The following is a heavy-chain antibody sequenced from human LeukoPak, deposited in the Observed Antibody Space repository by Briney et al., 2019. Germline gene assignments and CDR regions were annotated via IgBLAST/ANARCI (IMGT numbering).Heavy chain of an antibody. CDR1: GGSISSYY. CDR2: IYYSGST. CDR3: ARDKVYRYSSGWYSGNWFDP. V-gene: IGHV4-59*01. Sequence: SETLSLTCTVSGGSISSYYWSWIRQPPGKGLEWIGYIYYSGSTNYNPSLKSRVTISVDTSKNQFSLKLSSVTAADTAVNYCARDKVYRYSSGWYSGNWFDPWGQGTLVTVSS. J-gene: IGHJ5*02. D-gene: IGHD6-19*01.